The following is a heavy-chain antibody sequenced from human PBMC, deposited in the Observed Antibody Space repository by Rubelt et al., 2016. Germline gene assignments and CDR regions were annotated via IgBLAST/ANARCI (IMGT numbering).Heavy chain of an antibody. V-gene: IGHV2-26*01. CDR2: IFSNDEK. D-gene: IGHD3-22*01. J-gene: IGHJ3*02. Sequence: QWGAGLLKPSETLSLTCAVYGGSFSGYYWSWIRQPPGKALEWLADIFSNDEKSYSTSLKRRLTRSKDTSKSQVVLIMTNMDPVDTATYYCTRTTHYYDSSGYYPITDAFDIWGQGTMVTVSS. CDR3: TRTTHYYDSSGYYPITDAFDI. CDR1: GGSFSGYYW.